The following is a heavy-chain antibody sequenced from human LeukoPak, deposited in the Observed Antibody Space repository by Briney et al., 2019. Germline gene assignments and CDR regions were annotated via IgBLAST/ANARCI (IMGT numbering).Heavy chain of an antibody. Sequence: KTSETLSLTCTVSGGSISSYYWSWIRQPPGKGLEWIGYIYYSGSTNYNPSLKSRVAISVDTSKNQFSLKLSSVTAADTAVYYCARGLDWFDPWGQGTLVTVSS. CDR1: GGSISSYY. CDR3: ARGLDWFDP. J-gene: IGHJ5*02. V-gene: IGHV4-59*01. CDR2: IYYSGST.